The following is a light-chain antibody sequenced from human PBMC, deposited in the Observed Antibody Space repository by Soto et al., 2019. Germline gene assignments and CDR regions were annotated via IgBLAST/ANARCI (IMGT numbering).Light chain of an antibody. CDR2: LGS. Sequence: DIVMTQSPLSLPVTPGEPASISCRSSQSLLHSNGYNYLDSYLQKPGQSPQLLIYLGSNRASGVPDRFTGSGSGTDFTLKISRVEAEDVGVYYCMQALQSLWTFGQGTKVEIK. J-gene: IGKJ1*01. CDR1: QSLLHSNGYNY. CDR3: MQALQSLWT. V-gene: IGKV2-28*01.